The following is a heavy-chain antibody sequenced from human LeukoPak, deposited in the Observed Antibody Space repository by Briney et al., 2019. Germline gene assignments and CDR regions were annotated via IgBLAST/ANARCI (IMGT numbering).Heavy chain of an antibody. CDR3: ARAAAGPMDYFDY. J-gene: IGHJ4*02. V-gene: IGHV4-59*01. CDR1: GGSISTYS. D-gene: IGHD6-13*01. CDR2: IYYSGST. Sequence: SETLSLTRTVSGGSISTYSWSWIRQPPGKGLEWIGYIYYSGSTNYNPSLKSRVTISVDTSKNQFSLKLSSVTAADTAVYYCARAAAGPMDYFDYWGQGTLVTVSS.